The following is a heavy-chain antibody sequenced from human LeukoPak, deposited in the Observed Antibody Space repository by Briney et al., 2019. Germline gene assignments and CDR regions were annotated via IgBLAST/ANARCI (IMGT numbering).Heavy chain of an antibody. CDR3: ARPLMYYFGSETYYWFDP. V-gene: IGHV3-7*01. CDR1: GFTFTTYW. D-gene: IGHD3-10*01. J-gene: IGHJ5*02. Sequence: GGSLRLSCEASGFTFTTYWMGWVRQAPGKGLEWVASIKQDGSVKYYVDSVKGRFTISRDNAKNSLYLQMNSLRAEDTAMYYCARPLMYYFGSETYYWFDPWGQGTLVTVSS. CDR2: IKQDGSVK.